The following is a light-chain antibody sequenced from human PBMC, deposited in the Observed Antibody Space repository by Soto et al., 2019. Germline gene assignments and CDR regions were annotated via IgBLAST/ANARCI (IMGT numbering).Light chain of an antibody. J-gene: IGKJ3*01. CDR3: EQVSSYPLFT. V-gene: IGKV1-9*01. CDR1: QGISTS. Sequence: DIQLTQSPSFLSASVGDRVTITCRASQGISTSLAWYQQKPGKAPKLLIYSTSTLQSGVPSRFSGSGSGTDFTLTISALQPEDFATYYCEQVSSYPLFTFGPGTKVDVK. CDR2: STS.